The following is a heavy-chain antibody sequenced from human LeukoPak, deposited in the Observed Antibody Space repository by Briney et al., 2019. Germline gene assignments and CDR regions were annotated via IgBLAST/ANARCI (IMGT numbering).Heavy chain of an antibody. CDR2: ISSSGSTI. Sequence: GGSLRLSCAASGFTFSSYEMNWVRQAPGKGLEWFSYISSSGSTIYYADSVKGRFTISRDNAKNSLYLQMNSLRAEDTAVYYCAREGGGASGDYGDYYYYYGMDVWGQGTTVTVSS. J-gene: IGHJ6*02. CDR1: GFTFSSYE. D-gene: IGHD4-17*01. CDR3: AREGGGASGDYGDYYYYYGMDV. V-gene: IGHV3-48*03.